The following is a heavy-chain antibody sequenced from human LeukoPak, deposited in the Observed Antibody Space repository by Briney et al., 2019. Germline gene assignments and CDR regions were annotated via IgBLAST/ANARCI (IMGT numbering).Heavy chain of an antibody. D-gene: IGHD3-3*01. CDR2: IKQDGSEK. CDR3: ASPDYDFWSGYDAFHI. CDR1: GFTFSSYS. Sequence: GGSLRLSCSASGFTFSSYSMNWVRQAPGKGLEWVANIKQDGSEKYYVDSVKGRFTISRDNAKNSLYLQMNSLRAEDTAVYYCASPDYDFWSGYDAFHIWGQGTMVTVSS. V-gene: IGHV3-7*03. J-gene: IGHJ3*02.